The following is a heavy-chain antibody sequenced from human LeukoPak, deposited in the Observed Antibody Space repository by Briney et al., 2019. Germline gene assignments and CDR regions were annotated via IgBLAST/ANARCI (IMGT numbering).Heavy chain of an antibody. CDR1: GGTFSSYA. CDR2: IIPILGIA. CDR3: ASPTSYDSSGYYGYDY. Sequence: SVKVSCKASGGTFSSYAISWVRQAPGQGLEWMGRIIPILGIANYAQKFQGRVTITADKSTSTAYMELSSLRSEDTAVYYCASPTSYDSSGYYGYDYWGQGTLVTVSS. J-gene: IGHJ4*02. D-gene: IGHD3-22*01. V-gene: IGHV1-69*04.